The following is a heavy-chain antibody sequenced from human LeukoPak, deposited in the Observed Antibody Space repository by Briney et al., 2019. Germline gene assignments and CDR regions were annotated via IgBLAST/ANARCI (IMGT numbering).Heavy chain of an antibody. CDR3: ARDVDTSSHSSQLDP. D-gene: IGHD5-18*01. J-gene: IGHJ5*02. V-gene: IGHV3-33*01. CDR1: GFTFSTLG. Sequence: GGSLRLSCATAGFTFSTLGIHWVRQTPGKGLEWAAAIQSDGSKQYYGDSVKGRFTIARDSSKNTVYLQMNSLRGEDTDVYYCARDVDTSSHSSQLDPWGQGTLVTVSS. CDR2: IQSDGSKQ.